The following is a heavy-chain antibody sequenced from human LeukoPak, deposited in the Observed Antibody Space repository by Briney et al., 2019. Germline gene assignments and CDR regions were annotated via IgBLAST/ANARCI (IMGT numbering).Heavy chain of an antibody. CDR1: RFTFSSYS. CDR3: ARDSEEGATPSVFDY. CDR2: INSDSSHI. V-gene: IGHV3-21*04. Sequence: GGSLRLSCAASRFTFSSYSMNWVRQAPGKGLEEVSSINSDSSHIYYADSVKGRFTISRDNAKNSLYLQMNSLRAEDTALYYCARDSEEGATPSVFDYWGQGTLVTVSS. J-gene: IGHJ4*02. D-gene: IGHD1-26*01.